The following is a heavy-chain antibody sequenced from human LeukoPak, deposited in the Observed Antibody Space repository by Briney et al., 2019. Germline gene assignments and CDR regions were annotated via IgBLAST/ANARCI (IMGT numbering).Heavy chain of an antibody. CDR2: INSDGSST. D-gene: IGHD6-13*01. J-gene: IGHJ4*02. CDR1: GFTFSNYW. CDR3: ATAADTITHNYFDY. V-gene: IGHV3-74*01. Sequence: PGGSLRLSCAASGFTFSNYWTHWVRQAPGKGLVRVSRINSDGSSTRYADSVKGRFTISRDNAKNTLDLQMNSLRAEDTAVYYCATAADTITHNYFDYWGQGTLVTVSS.